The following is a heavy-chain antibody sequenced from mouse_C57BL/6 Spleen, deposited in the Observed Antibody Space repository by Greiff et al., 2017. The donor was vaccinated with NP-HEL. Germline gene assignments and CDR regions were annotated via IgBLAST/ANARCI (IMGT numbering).Heavy chain of an antibody. Sequence: DVQLVESGGGLVKPGGSLKLSCAASGFTFSDYGMHWVRQAPEKGLEWVAYISSGSSTIYYADTVKGRFTISRDNAKNTLFLQMTSLRSEDTAMYYCARSYGKGYFDVWGTGTTVTVSS. V-gene: IGHV5-17*01. CDR3: ARSYGKGYFDV. D-gene: IGHD2-1*01. J-gene: IGHJ1*03. CDR1: GFTFSDYG. CDR2: ISSGSSTI.